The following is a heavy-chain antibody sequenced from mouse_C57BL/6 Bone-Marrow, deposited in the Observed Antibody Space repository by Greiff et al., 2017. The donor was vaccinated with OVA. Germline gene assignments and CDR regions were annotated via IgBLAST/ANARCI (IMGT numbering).Heavy chain of an antibody. Sequence: QVQLQQPGAELVKPGASVKMSCKASGYTFTSYWITWVKQRPGQGLAWIGDIYPGSGSTNYNEKFKSKATLTVDTSSSTAYMQLSSLTSEDSAVYYCARFITTVVATRYYAMDYWGQGTSVTVSS. D-gene: IGHD1-1*01. CDR1: GYTFTSYW. CDR2: IYPGSGST. V-gene: IGHV1-55*01. CDR3: ARFITTVVATRYYAMDY. J-gene: IGHJ4*01.